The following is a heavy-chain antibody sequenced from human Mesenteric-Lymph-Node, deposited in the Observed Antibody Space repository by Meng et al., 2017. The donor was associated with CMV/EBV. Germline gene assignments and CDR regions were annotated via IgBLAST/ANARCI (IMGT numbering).Heavy chain of an antibody. D-gene: IGHD3-3*01. V-gene: IGHV4-34*01. J-gene: IGHJ6*02. Sequence: GSLRLSCAVYGGSFSGYYWSWIRQPPGKGLEWIGEINHSGSTNYNPSLKSRVTISVDTSKNQFSLKLSSVTAADTAVYYCAGLQYRRLTIFGVAPPYYYYYGMDVWGQGTTVTVSS. CDR2: INHSGST. CDR3: AGLQYRRLTIFGVAPPYYYYYGMDV. CDR1: GGSFSGYY.